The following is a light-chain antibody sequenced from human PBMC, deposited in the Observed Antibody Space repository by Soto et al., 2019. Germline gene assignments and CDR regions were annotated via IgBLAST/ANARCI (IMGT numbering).Light chain of an antibody. CDR2: GAS. V-gene: IGKV3-20*01. Sequence: EIVLTQSPGTLSLSPGERATLSCRASQSVSSSYLAWYQQKPGQAPRLLIYGASIRATGLPDRFSGSGSGTDFTLTISRLEPEDFAVYYCQQYGSSPELTFGGGTNVEIK. CDR1: QSVSSSY. J-gene: IGKJ4*01. CDR3: QQYGSSPELT.